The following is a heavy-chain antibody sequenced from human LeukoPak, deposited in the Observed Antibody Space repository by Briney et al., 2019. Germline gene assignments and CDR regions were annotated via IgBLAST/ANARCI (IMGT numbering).Heavy chain of an antibody. V-gene: IGHV1-46*01. CDR2: INPSGGST. J-gene: IGHJ6*02. D-gene: IGHD3-16*02. Sequence: ASVKVSCKASGYTFTSYYMHWVRQAPGQGLEWMGIINPSGGSTSYAQKFQGRVTMTRDTSTSTVYMELSSLRSEDTAVYYCARRDLLSGYYYGMDVWGQGTTVTVSS. CDR3: ARRDLLSGYYYGMDV. CDR1: GYTFTSYY.